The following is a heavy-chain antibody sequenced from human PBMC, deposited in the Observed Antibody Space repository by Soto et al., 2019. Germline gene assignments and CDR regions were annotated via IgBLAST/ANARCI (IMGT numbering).Heavy chain of an antibody. Sequence: QLQLQESGSGLVKPSQTLSLTCAVSGGSISSGGYSWSWIRQPPGKGLEWIGYIYHSGSTYYNPSLQGRVTISVDRSKNQFSLKLCSVPAADTGVYYCVSDLVTTLHSWGQGTLVTVSS. J-gene: IGHJ4*02. CDR2: IYHSGST. CDR3: VSDLVTTLHS. CDR1: GGSISSGGYS. D-gene: IGHD4-17*01. V-gene: IGHV4-30-2*01.